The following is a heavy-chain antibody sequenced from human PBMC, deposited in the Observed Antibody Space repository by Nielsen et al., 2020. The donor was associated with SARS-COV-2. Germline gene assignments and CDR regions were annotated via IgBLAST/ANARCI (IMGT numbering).Heavy chain of an antibody. CDR1: GFTFGTYT. J-gene: IGHJ4*02. D-gene: IGHD1-14*01. CDR2: ILGSGAAT. CDR3: AKDRIPDGLWEIDY. V-gene: IGHV3-23*01. Sequence: GGSLRRSCTVSGFTFGTYTISWVRQPPGKGLQWVAGILGSGAATFYADSVKGRFTVSRDNSMNTVYLEMSRLRSEDTALYFCAKDRIPDGLWEIDYWGQGTRVTVSS.